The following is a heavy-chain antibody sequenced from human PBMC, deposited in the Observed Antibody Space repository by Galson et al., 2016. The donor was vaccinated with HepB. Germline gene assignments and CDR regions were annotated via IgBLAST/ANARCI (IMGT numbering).Heavy chain of an antibody. CDR1: GFTFSGFA. CDR3: ASALGQWLVGWY. Sequence: SLRLSCAASGFTFSGFAMHWVRQAPGRGLEWVAGVSYDGSDGYYADSVKGRFTISRDNSKNTLYLQMNSLRNEDTAVYYCASALGQWLVGWYWGQGTLVTVSS. V-gene: IGHV3-30*04. CDR2: VSYDGSDG. J-gene: IGHJ4*02. D-gene: IGHD6-19*01.